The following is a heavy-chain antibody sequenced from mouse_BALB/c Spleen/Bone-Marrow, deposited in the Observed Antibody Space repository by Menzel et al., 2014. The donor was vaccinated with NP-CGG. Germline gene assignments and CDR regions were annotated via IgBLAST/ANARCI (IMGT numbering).Heavy chain of an antibody. CDR1: GYTFTDYY. D-gene: IGHD2-3*01. CDR2: IIPNNGDT. Sequence: EVQLQQSGPELVKPGASVKMSCKASGYTFTDYYMKWAKQSHGKSLEWIGYIIPNNGDTFYNQKFKGKATLTVDKSSSTAYMQLNSLTSEDSAVYYCARSTGYYVGTWFAYWGQGTLVTVSA. V-gene: IGHV1S46*01. J-gene: IGHJ3*01. CDR3: ARSTGYYVGTWFAY.